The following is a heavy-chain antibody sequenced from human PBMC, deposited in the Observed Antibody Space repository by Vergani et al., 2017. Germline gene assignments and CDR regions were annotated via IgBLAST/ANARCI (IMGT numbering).Heavy chain of an antibody. CDR3: AHTRSSHDYGDAGAFDI. Sequence: QITLKESGPTLVKPTQTLTLTCTFSGFPLSTRGVGVGWIRQPPGKALEWLALIYWDDDKRYSPSLKSRLTITKDTSKNQVVLTMTNIDPVDTATYYCAHTRSSHDYGDAGAFDIWGQGTMVTVSS. CDR2: IYWDDDK. CDR1: GFPLSTRGVG. J-gene: IGHJ3*02. V-gene: IGHV2-5*02. D-gene: IGHD4-17*01.